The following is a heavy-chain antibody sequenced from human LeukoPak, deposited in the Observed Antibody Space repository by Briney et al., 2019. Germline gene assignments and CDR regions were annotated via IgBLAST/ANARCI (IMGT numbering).Heavy chain of an antibody. CDR1: GGSISSGGYY. J-gene: IGHJ4*02. V-gene: IGHV4-31*03. Sequence: SQTLSLTCTVSGGSISSGGYYWSWIRQHPGTGLEWIGYIYYSGSTYYNPSLKSRVTISVDTSKNQFSLKLSSVTAADTAVYYCARNSGSYYFDYWGQGTLVTVSS. CDR2: IYYSGST. CDR3: ARNSGSYYFDY. D-gene: IGHD1-26*01.